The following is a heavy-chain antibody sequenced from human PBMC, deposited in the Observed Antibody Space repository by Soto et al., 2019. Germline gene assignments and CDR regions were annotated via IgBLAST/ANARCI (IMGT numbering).Heavy chain of an antibody. Sequence: GGSVKVSCKTSGYTLTSYGISWVRQAPGQRLEWMGWISAYSGKTNYAQKFQGRLTMTTDTSTSTSYMELRSLTSDDTALYYCARDNSGDFWSGYSHYYFDYWGQGTLVTVSS. CDR1: GYTLTSYG. CDR3: ARDNSGDFWSGYSHYYFDY. J-gene: IGHJ4*02. V-gene: IGHV1-18*01. CDR2: ISAYSGKT. D-gene: IGHD3-3*01.